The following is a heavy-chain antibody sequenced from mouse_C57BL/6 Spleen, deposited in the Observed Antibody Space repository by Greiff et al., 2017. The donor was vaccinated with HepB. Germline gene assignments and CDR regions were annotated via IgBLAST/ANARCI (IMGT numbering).Heavy chain of an antibody. Sequence: QVQLQQPGAELVKPGASVKLSCKASGYTFTSYWMQWVKQRPGQGLEWIGEIDPSDSYTNYNQKFKGKATLTVDTSSSTAYMQLSSLTSEDSAVYYCARYSNYGEYFDYWGQGTTLTVSS. CDR3: ARYSNYGEYFDY. V-gene: IGHV1-50*01. D-gene: IGHD2-5*01. J-gene: IGHJ2*01. CDR1: GYTFTSYW. CDR2: IDPSDSYT.